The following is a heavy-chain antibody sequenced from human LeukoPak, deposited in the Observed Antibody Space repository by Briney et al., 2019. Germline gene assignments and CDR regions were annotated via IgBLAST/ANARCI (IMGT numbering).Heavy chain of an antibody. CDR1: GFTFSSYE. V-gene: IGHV3-48*03. J-gene: IGHJ4*02. CDR3: ARRGAAMVAFDY. CDR2: ISSSGSTI. Sequence: GGSLRLSCAASGFTFSSYEMNWVRQAPGKGLEWVSYISSSGSTIYYADSVKGRFTISRDNAKNSLYLQMNSLRAEDTAVYYCARRGAAMVAFDYWGQGTLVTVSS. D-gene: IGHD5-18*01.